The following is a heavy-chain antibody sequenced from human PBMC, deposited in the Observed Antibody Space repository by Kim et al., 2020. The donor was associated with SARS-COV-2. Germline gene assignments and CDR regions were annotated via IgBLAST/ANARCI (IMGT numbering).Heavy chain of an antibody. Sequence: SETLSLTCAVYGGSFSGYYWSWIRQPPGKGLEWIGEINHSGSTNYNPSLKSRVTITVDTSKNQFSLKLSSVTAADTAVYYCARVTSYDYVWGSYRKGHWFDPWGQGTLVTVSS. CDR1: GGSFSGYY. CDR3: ARVTSYDYVWGSYRKGHWFDP. V-gene: IGHV4-34*01. J-gene: IGHJ5*02. D-gene: IGHD3-16*02. CDR2: INHSGST.